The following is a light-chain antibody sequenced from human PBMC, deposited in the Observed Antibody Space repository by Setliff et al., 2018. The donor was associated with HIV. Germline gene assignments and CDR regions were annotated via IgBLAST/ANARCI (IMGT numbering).Light chain of an antibody. Sequence: DIQMTQSPSTLSASVGDRVTITCRASHGISSWLAWYQQKPGKAPKLLIYKASNLESGVPPRFSGSESGTEFTLTISSLQPDDFATYYCQQCRSYPWTFGQGTKVDI. CDR3: QQCRSYPWT. CDR2: KAS. V-gene: IGKV1-5*03. J-gene: IGKJ1*01. CDR1: HGISSW.